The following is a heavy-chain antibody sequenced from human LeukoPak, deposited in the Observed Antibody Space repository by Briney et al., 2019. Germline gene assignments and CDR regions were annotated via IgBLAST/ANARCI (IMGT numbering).Heavy chain of an antibody. CDR1: GFTFSDYY. D-gene: IGHD3-10*01. CDR2: ISSSGSTM. CDR3: ARDRWFGEFKTPDY. V-gene: IGHV3-11*01. J-gene: IGHJ4*02. Sequence: PGGSLRLSCAASGFTFSDYYMSWIRQAPGKGLEWVSYISSSGSTMYYADSVKGRFTISRDNAKNSLYLQMNSLRAEDTAVYYCARDRWFGEFKTPDYWGQGTLVTVSS.